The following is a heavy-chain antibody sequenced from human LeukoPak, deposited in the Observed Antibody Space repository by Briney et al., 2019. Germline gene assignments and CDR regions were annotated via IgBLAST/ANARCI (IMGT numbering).Heavy chain of an antibody. CDR2: IIPILGIA. CDR3: ASWYYYDSRPPGY. CDR1: GGTFSSYA. J-gene: IGHJ4*02. D-gene: IGHD3-22*01. Sequence: SVKVSCKASGGTFSSYAISWVRQAPGQGLEWMGRIIPILGIANYAQKFQGRVTITADKSTSTAYMELSSLRSEDTAVYYCASWYYYDSRPPGYWGQGTLVTVSS. V-gene: IGHV1-69*04.